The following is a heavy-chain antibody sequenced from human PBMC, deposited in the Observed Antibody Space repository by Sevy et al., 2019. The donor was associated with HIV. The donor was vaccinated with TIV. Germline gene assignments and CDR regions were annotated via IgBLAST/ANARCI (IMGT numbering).Heavy chain of an antibody. CDR1: GGSISNYF. D-gene: IGHD6-13*01. CDR2: IYYSGST. V-gene: IGHV4-59*01. Sequence: SETLSLTCTVSGGSISNYFWSCIRQPPGKGLEWIGYIYYSGSTNYNPSLKSRVTISVDTSKNQFSLKLSSVTAADTAVYYCARESIGAVGDFDYWGQGTLVTVSS. J-gene: IGHJ4*02. CDR3: ARESIGAVGDFDY.